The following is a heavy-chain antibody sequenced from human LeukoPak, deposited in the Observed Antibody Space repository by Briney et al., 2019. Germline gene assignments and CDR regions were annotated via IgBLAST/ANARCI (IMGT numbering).Heavy chain of an antibody. CDR1: GGSISSGGYY. V-gene: IGHV4-30-2*01. Sequence: SQTLSLTCTVSGGSISSGGYYWSWIRQPPGKGLEWIGYIYHSGSTYYNPSLKSRVTISVDRSKNQFSLKLSSVTAADTAVYYCAREAQGRFLEWLAAVYYFDYWGQGTLVTVSS. CDR3: AREAQGRFLEWLAAVYYFDY. J-gene: IGHJ4*02. CDR2: IYHSGST. D-gene: IGHD3-3*01.